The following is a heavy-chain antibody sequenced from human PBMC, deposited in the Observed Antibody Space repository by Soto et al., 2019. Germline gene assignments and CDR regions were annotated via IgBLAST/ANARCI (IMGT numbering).Heavy chain of an antibody. J-gene: IGHJ5*02. D-gene: IGHD6-13*01. V-gene: IGHV4-39*01. CDR2: IYYSGST. CDR3: ARRPGIAAAEGSGWFDP. Sequence: SETLSLTCTVSGGSISSSSYYWGWIRQPPGKGLEWIGSIYYSGSTYYNPSLKSRVTISVDTSKNQFSLKLSSVTAADTAVYYCARRPGIAAAEGSGWFDPWGQGTLVTVSS. CDR1: GGSISSSSYY.